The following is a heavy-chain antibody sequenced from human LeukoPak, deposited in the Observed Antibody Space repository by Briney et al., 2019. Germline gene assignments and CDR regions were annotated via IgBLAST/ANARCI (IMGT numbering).Heavy chain of an antibody. CDR1: GFTFSSYG. V-gene: IGHV3-23*01. Sequence: GGSLRLSCAASGFTFSSYGMSWVRQAPGKGLEWVSAISGSAGSTYYADSVKGRFTISRDNSKNTLYLQMNSLTVEDTAVYYCAKGQTCGYWGQGTLVTVSS. CDR2: ISGSAGST. J-gene: IGHJ4*02. CDR3: AKGQTCGY.